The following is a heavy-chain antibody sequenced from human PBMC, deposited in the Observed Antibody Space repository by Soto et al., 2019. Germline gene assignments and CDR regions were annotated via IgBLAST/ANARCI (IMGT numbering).Heavy chain of an antibody. CDR2: IIPIFGTA. D-gene: IGHD2-15*01. Sequence: QVQLVQSGAEVKKPGSSVKVSCKASGGTFSSYAISWVRQAPGQGLEWMGGIIPIFGTANYAQKFQGRVTITADESTSTAYMELSTLRSADTALYYFARLYCSGGSCYWNWFDPWGQGKLVTVSS. CDR1: GGTFSSYA. CDR3: ARLYCSGGSCYWNWFDP. J-gene: IGHJ5*02. V-gene: IGHV1-69*01.